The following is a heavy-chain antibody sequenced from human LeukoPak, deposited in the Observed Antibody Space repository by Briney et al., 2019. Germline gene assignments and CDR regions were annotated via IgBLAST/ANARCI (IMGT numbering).Heavy chain of an antibody. D-gene: IGHD3-9*01. J-gene: IGHJ2*01. CDR1: GGRFSSYA. Sequence: GASGKVSCKASGGRFSSYAISCVRQAPGQGLEWMGRIIPILGIANYAQKFQGRVTITADKSTSTPYMELSSLRSEDTAVYYCARAPYYDILTGYPVWYYDLWGRGTLVTVSS. CDR3: ARAPYYDILTGYPVWYYDL. V-gene: IGHV1-69*04. CDR2: IIPILGIA.